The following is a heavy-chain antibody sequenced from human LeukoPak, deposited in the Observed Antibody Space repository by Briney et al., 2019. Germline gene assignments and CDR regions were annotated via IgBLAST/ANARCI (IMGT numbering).Heavy chain of an antibody. CDR2: IYPGGSEN. V-gene: IGHV5-51*01. CDR3: ARASRDGYNQNFDH. D-gene: IGHD5-24*01. J-gene: IGHJ4*02. CDR1: GYSFSSYW. Sequence: GESLKISCKGLGYSFSSYWNAWVRQGPGKGLEWMGIIYPGGSENRYDQSFQGQVTISADSSTSTAYLQWSSLRASDTAMYYCARASRDGYNQNFDHWGQGTLVTSSS.